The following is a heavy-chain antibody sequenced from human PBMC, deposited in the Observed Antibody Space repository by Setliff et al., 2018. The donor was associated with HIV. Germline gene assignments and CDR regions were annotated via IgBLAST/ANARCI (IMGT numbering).Heavy chain of an antibody. J-gene: IGHJ4*02. CDR3: ARVGYCSSTSCYDY. CDR1: GYVFSDYW. D-gene: IGHD2-2*01. V-gene: IGHV5-51*01. CDR2: VYPADSNT. Sequence: GESLKISCEVSGYVFSDYWIAWVRQTPGKGLEWMGLVYPADSNTIYSPSFQHQVTISADKSFSTAFLQWSDVKASDTAVYYCARVGYCSSTSCYDYWGQGTLVTVSS.